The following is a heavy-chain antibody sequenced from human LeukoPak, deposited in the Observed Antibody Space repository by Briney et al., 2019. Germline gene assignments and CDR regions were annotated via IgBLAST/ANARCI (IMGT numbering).Heavy chain of an antibody. Sequence: SETLSLTCAVYGGSFSGYYWSWIRQPPGKGLEWIGEINHSGSTNYNPSHKSRVTISVDTSKNQFSLKLSSVTAADTAVYYCARGGGITMIVVVTAPFDYWGQGTLVTVSS. J-gene: IGHJ4*02. CDR1: GGSFSGYY. CDR3: ARGGGITMIVVVTAPFDY. D-gene: IGHD3-22*01. CDR2: INHSGST. V-gene: IGHV4-34*01.